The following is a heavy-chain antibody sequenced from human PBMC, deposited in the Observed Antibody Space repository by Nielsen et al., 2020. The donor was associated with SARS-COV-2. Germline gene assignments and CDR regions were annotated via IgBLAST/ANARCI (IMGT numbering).Heavy chain of an antibody. CDR2: ISGSGGST. D-gene: IGHD3-16*01. V-gene: IGHV3-23*01. CDR3: ARDGGRVYLDY. CDR1: GFTFSSYA. Sequence: GGSLRLSCAASGFTFSSYAMSWVRQAPGKGLEWVSAISGSGGSTYYADSVKGRFTISRDNAKNSLYLQMNSLRAEDTAVYYCARDGGRVYLDYWGQGTLVTVSS. J-gene: IGHJ4*02.